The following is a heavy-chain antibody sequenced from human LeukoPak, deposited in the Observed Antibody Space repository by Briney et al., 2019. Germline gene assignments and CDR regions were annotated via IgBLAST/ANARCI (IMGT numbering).Heavy chain of an antibody. Sequence: PGGSLRLSCAASGFTFSSYSMNWVRQAPGKGLEWVSSISSSSSYIHYADSVKGRFTISRDNAKNSLYLQMNSVRAEDTAVYYCARDVGYCSGGSCFQYYFDYWGQGTLVTVSS. J-gene: IGHJ4*02. CDR1: GFTFSSYS. V-gene: IGHV3-21*01. D-gene: IGHD2-15*01. CDR2: ISSSSSYI. CDR3: ARDVGYCSGGSCFQYYFDY.